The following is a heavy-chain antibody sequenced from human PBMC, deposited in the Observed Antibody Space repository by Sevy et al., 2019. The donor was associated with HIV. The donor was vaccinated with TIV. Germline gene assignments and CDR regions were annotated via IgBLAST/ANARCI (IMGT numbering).Heavy chain of an antibody. CDR2: IGVYYGNA. CDR3: ARVPTYYYGSRTYFDY. V-gene: IGHV1-18*01. Sequence: ASVKVSCKASGYSFTSYGISWVRQAPGQGLEWMGWIGVYYGNANSAQKLQGRVTMTTDTSTSTAYIELTSLRSDDTAVYYCARVPTYYYGSRTYFDYWVQGTLVTVSS. J-gene: IGHJ4*02. CDR1: GYSFTSYG. D-gene: IGHD3-10*01.